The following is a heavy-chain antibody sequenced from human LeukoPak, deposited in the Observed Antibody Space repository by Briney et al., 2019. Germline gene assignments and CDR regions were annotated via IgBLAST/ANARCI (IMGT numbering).Heavy chain of an antibody. D-gene: IGHD2-8*01. Sequence: GGSLRLPCEASGFTFSNYYMNWVRQAPGKGLEWLSSISGSKTYISHADSVKGRFTIARDNVKNSLYLQMNSLRADDTAMYYCARVMRRGNYLDYWGQGTLVTVSS. CDR1: GFTFSNYY. V-gene: IGHV3-21*01. CDR2: ISGSKTYI. J-gene: IGHJ4*02. CDR3: ARVMRRGNYLDY.